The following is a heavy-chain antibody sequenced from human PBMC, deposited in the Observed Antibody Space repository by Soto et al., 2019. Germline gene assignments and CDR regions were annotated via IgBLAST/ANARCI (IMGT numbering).Heavy chain of an antibody. Sequence: QVQLQESGPGVVEPSQTLSLTCTISGGSISSGNHYWSWIRQHPGKGLEWIGYIHYTGSTYYNPSLESRVTRSIDTSKNQFSLNLISVTVADTAVFYCAREVIAPADSDAFDIWGQGTMVTVSS. CDR2: IHYTGST. CDR3: AREVIAPADSDAFDI. V-gene: IGHV4-31*03. CDR1: GGSISSGNHY. D-gene: IGHD6-13*01. J-gene: IGHJ3*02.